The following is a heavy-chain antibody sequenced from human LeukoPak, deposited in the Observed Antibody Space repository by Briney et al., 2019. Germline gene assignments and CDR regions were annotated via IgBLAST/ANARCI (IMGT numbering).Heavy chain of an antibody. CDR2: IYYSGST. CDR1: GGSISSYY. D-gene: IGHD3-9*01. Sequence: SETLSLTCTVSGGSISSYYWSWIRQPPGKGLEWIGYIYYSGSTNYNPSLKSRVTISVDTSKNQFSLKLSSVTAADTAVYYCARGGDYDILTGPFGNWFDPWGQGTLVTVPS. CDR3: ARGGDYDILTGPFGNWFDP. J-gene: IGHJ5*02. V-gene: IGHV4-59*01.